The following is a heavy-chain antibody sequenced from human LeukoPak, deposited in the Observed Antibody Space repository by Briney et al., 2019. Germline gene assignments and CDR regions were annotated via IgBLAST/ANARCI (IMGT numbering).Heavy chain of an antibody. CDR1: GDSITNSDFY. J-gene: IGHJ6*02. CDR2: IYYTGST. Sequence: SETLSLTCTVSGDSITNSDFYWSWIRQPPGKGLEWIGYIYYTGSTYYNPSLKSRITISVDTSKNQFSLNLSSVTAADTAVYYCARGIFRGLDVWGQGTTVTVSS. V-gene: IGHV4-30-4*01. D-gene: IGHD3-3*01. CDR3: ARGIFRGLDV.